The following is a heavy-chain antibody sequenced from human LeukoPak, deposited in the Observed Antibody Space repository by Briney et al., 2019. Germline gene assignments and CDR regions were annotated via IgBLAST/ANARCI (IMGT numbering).Heavy chain of an antibody. CDR3: ARGDLSAMIVVVRRGFDY. CDR2: ISYDGSNK. V-gene: IGHV3-30-3*01. J-gene: IGHJ4*02. D-gene: IGHD3-22*01. CDR1: GFTFSSYA. Sequence: GGSLRLSCAASGFTFSSYAMHWVRQAPGKGLEWVAVISYDGSNKYYADSVKGRFTISRDNSKNTLYLQMNSLRAEDTAVYYCARGDLSAMIVVVRRGFDYWGQGTLVTVSS.